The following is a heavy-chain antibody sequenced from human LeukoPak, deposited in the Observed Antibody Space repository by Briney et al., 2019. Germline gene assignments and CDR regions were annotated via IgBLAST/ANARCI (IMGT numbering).Heavy chain of an antibody. CDR1: GFTFSNYL. Sequence: GGSLRLSCAVSGFTFSNYLMHWVRRAPGRGVVWVSRNNSDGSSTSYEDAVKGRFTNSRDNAKNTLYLQMNSLRAEDTAVYYCVRGSGSGSYYMSWGQGTLGTVSS. V-gene: IGHV3-74*01. CDR2: NNSDGSST. CDR3: VRGSGSGSYYMS. D-gene: IGHD3-10*01. J-gene: IGHJ5*02.